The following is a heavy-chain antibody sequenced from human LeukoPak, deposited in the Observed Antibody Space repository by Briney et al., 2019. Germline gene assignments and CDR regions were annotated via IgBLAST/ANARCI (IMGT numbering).Heavy chain of an antibody. J-gene: IGHJ4*02. Sequence: GGSLRLSCAASGFTFSSYGMSWVRQAPGKGLEWVANINQDGSEKYYVDSVKGRFTISRDNAKNSLYLQMNSLRAEDTAVYYCARDNAGLETYLFDYWGQGTLVTVSS. CDR1: GFTFSSYG. V-gene: IGHV3-7*01. D-gene: IGHD2/OR15-2a*01. CDR2: INQDGSEK. CDR3: ARDNAGLETYLFDY.